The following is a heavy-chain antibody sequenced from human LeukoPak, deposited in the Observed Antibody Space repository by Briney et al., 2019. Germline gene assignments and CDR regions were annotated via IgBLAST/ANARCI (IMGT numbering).Heavy chain of an antibody. CDR1: GYTFTSYG. CDR3: ARTYYYDSSGYSTALDAFDI. D-gene: IGHD3-22*01. V-gene: IGHV1-18*01. Sequence: GASVKVSCKASGYTFTSYGISWVRQAPGQGLEWMGWISAYNGNTNYAQKLQGRVTMTTDTSTSTAYMELRSLRSDDTAVYYCARTYYYDSSGYSTALDAFDIWGQGTMVTVSS. J-gene: IGHJ3*02. CDR2: ISAYNGNT.